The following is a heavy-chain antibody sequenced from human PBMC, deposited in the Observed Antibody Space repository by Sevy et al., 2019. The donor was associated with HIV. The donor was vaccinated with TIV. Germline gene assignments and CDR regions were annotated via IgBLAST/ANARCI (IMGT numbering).Heavy chain of an antibody. Sequence: GGSLRLSCAASGFTVSSNYMSWVRQAPGKRLEWVSVIYSGGSTYYADSVKGRFTISRDNSKNTLYLQMNSLRAEDTAVYYCAREGDDYGDYDAFDIWGQGTMVTVSS. CDR1: GFTVSSNY. V-gene: IGHV3-66*01. J-gene: IGHJ3*02. CDR3: AREGDDYGDYDAFDI. CDR2: IYSGGST. D-gene: IGHD4-17*01.